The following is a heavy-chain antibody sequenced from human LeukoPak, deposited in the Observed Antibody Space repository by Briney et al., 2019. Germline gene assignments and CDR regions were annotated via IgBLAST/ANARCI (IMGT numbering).Heavy chain of an antibody. J-gene: IGHJ5*02. Sequence: PGGALRLSCAASGFTFTRYAMSWVRQAPGKGLEWVSSISGSAGATYYADSAKGRFTISRDNSKNTLSLQMNRLRAEDTAVYYCAKTGGATFRYWFDPWGQGTLVTVSS. CDR1: GFTFTRYA. D-gene: IGHD1-26*01. CDR3: AKTGGATFRYWFDP. V-gene: IGHV3-23*01. CDR2: ISGSAGAT.